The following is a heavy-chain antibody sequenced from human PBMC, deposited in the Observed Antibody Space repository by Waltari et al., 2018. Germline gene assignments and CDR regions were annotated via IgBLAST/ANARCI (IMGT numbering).Heavy chain of an antibody. CDR1: GDSISGSNYY. D-gene: IGHD6-19*01. CDR2: ISYSGTT. Sequence: QLQLQESRPGLVKPSETLSLTCTVSGDSISGSNYYWGWIRQPPGQGLEWIGSISYSGTTYCNPALKSRVTMSVDTSKNQFSLNLSSVTAADTAVFYCVRPGSSVGWYYFDYWGQGTLVTVSS. J-gene: IGHJ4*02. CDR3: VRPGSSVGWYYFDY. V-gene: IGHV4-39*01.